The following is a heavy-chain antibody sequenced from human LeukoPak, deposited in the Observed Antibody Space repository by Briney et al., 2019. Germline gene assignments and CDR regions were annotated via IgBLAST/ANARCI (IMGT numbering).Heavy chain of an antibody. J-gene: IGHJ3*02. Sequence: GSLRLSCAASGFTFSSYSMKWVRQAPGKGLEWVSSISSSSSYIYYADSVKGRFTISRDNAKNSLYLQMNSLRAEDTAVYYCARDHSETYYDFWSGPYGGDAFDIWGQGTMVTVSS. V-gene: IGHV3-21*01. CDR3: ARDHSETYYDFWSGPYGGDAFDI. CDR2: ISSSSSYI. D-gene: IGHD3-3*01. CDR1: GFTFSSYS.